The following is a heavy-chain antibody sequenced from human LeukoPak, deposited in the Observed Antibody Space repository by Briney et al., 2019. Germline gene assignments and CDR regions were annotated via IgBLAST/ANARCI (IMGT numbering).Heavy chain of an antibody. D-gene: IGHD6-19*01. CDR1: GGTFSSYA. CDR3: ARSKDSSGWFQDWFDP. V-gene: IGHV1-69*05. CDR2: IIPIFGTA. J-gene: IGHJ5*02. Sequence: SVKVSCKASGGTFSSYAISWVRQAPGQGLEWMGGIIPIFGTANYAQKFQGRVTITTDESTSTAYMELSSLRSEDTAVYYCARSKDSSGWFQDWFDPWGQGTLVTVSS.